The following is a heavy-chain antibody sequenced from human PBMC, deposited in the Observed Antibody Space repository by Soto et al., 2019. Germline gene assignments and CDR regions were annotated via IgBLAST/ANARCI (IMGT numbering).Heavy chain of an antibody. Sequence: VSSVKVSCKASGGTISSYAISWVRQAPGQGLEWMGGIIPIFGTPNYAQKFQGRVTTTSDKSTSTAYMELSSLRSEDTAVYYFARSRGATTGFDYWGQGTLVTVSS. CDR1: GGTISSYA. CDR2: IIPIFGTP. D-gene: IGHD1-26*01. CDR3: ARSRGATTGFDY. J-gene: IGHJ4*02. V-gene: IGHV1-69*06.